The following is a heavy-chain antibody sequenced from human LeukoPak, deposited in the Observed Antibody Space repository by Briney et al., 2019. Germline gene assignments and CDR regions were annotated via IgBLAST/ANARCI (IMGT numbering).Heavy chain of an antibody. D-gene: IGHD2-2*01. CDR1: GFTFSSYW. CDR2: ISGSGGST. Sequence: GGSLRLSCAASGFTFSSYWMSWVRQAPGKGLEWVSAISGSGGSTYYADSVKGRFTISRDNSKNTLYLQMNSLRAEDTAVYYCAKGGDIVVVPAAIYLIDYWGQGTLVTVSS. V-gene: IGHV3-23*01. CDR3: AKGGDIVVVPAAIYLIDY. J-gene: IGHJ4*02.